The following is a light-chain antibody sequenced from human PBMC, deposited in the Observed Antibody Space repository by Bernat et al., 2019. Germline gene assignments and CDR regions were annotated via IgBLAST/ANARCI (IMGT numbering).Light chain of an antibody. Sequence: QSVLTQPPSVSATPGQKVTISCSGSSSNIGDNYVSWYQQLPGTAPKLLIYDNNERPSGIPDRFSASKSGTSATLGINGLQTGDEAEYYCGSWDTSLGLVVGTGTKVTV. CDR1: SSNIGDNY. V-gene: IGLV1-51*01. CDR2: DNN. J-gene: IGLJ1*01. CDR3: GSWDTSLGLV.